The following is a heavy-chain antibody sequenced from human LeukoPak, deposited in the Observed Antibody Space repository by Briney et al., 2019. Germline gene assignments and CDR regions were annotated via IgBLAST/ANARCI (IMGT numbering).Heavy chain of an antibody. D-gene: IGHD5-24*01. V-gene: IGHV4-31*03. CDR3: ARDRGGYNFAFDI. CDR1: GGSISRGGYY. CDR2: IYYSGST. Sequence: SETLSLTCTVSGGSISRGGYYWSWIRQHPGKGLEWIGYIYYSGSTYYNPSLKSRVTISVDTSKNQFSLKLSSVTAADTAVYYCARDRGGYNFAFDIWGQGTMVTVSS. J-gene: IGHJ3*02.